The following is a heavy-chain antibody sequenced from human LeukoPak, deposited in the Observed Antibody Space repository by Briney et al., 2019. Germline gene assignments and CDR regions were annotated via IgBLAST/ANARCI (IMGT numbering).Heavy chain of an antibody. J-gene: IGHJ4*02. Sequence: PGGSLRLSCAASGFTFDDYAMHWVRHAPGKGLEWVSGISWNSGSIGYADSVKGRFTISRDNAKNSLYLQMNSLRAEDTAVYYCAREKDRARGFPYFDYWGQGTLVTVSS. D-gene: IGHD3-10*01. CDR1: GFTFDDYA. V-gene: IGHV3-9*01. CDR2: ISWNSGSI. CDR3: AREKDRARGFPYFDY.